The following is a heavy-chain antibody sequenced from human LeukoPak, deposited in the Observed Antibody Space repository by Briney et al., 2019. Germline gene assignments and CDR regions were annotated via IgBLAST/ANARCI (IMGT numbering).Heavy chain of an antibody. D-gene: IGHD3-22*01. V-gene: IGHV3-33*08. J-gene: IGHJ4*02. CDR3: ARISGGDSSEDLQPSY. CDR2: IWYDGSNK. Sequence: PGGSLRLSCAASGFTFSSYGMHWVRQAPGKGLEWVAVIWYDGSNKYYADSVKGRFTISRDNSKNTLYLQMNSLRAEDTAVYYCARISGGDSSEDLQPSYWGQGTLVTVSS. CDR1: GFTFSSYG.